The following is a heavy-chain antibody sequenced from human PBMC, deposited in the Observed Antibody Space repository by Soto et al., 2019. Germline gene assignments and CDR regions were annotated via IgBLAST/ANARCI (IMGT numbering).Heavy chain of an antibody. J-gene: IGHJ3*02. Sequence: PGESLRLSCAASGFTFISYSMNWVRQAPGKGLEWVSYISSSSSTIYYADSVKGRFTISRDNAKNSLYLQMNSLRDEDTAVYYCARAGAYYDSSGYHAFDIWGQGTMVTVSS. V-gene: IGHV3-48*02. CDR3: ARAGAYYDSSGYHAFDI. CDR1: GFTFISYS. CDR2: ISSSSSTI. D-gene: IGHD3-22*01.